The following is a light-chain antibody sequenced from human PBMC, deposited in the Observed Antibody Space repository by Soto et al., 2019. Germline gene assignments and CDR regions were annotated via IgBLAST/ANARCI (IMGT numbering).Light chain of an antibody. CDR3: QQSFSAPWT. CDR1: QSISTF. Sequence: DIQMTQSPSSLSASVGDRVTITCRASQSISTFLNWYQQKPGKAPNLLIYTASTLHGGVPSRFSGSGSGTDLTLTISSLQPEDFATYYCQQSFSAPWTFGQGTRVEIK. V-gene: IGKV1-39*01. CDR2: TAS. J-gene: IGKJ1*01.